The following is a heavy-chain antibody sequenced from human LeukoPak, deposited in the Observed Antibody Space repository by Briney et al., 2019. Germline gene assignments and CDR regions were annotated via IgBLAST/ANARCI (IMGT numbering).Heavy chain of an antibody. CDR2: LSSSGGST. CDR1: GFTFSSYA. Sequence: PGGSLRLSCAASGFTFSSYAMSWVRQAPGKGLEWVSGLSSSGGSTYYADSVKGRFSTSRDNSKNTLYLQMNSLRAEDTAVFYCAKGSCSSTSCYRVDSWGQGTLVTVSS. D-gene: IGHD2-2*02. CDR3: AKGSCSSTSCYRVDS. J-gene: IGHJ4*02. V-gene: IGHV3-23*01.